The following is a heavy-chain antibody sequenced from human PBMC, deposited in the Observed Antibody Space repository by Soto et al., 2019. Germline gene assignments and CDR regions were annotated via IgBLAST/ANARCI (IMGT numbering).Heavy chain of an antibody. CDR1: GFTFDDYA. D-gene: IGHD6-13*01. CDR2: IRWNSGSI. V-gene: IGHV3-9*01. CDR3: AKDIEAGYSSSPHLSPYYFDY. J-gene: IGHJ4*02. Sequence: EVQLVESGGGLVQPGRSLRLSCAASGFTFDDYAMHWVRQAPGKGLEWVSGIRWNSGSIGYADSVKGRFTISRDNAKNSLYLQMNSLRAEDTALYYCAKDIEAGYSSSPHLSPYYFDYWGQGTLVTVSS.